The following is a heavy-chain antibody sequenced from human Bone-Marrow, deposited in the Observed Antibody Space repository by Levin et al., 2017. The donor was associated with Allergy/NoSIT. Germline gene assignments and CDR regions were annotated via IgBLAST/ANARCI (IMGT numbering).Heavy chain of an antibody. D-gene: IGHD3-10*02. V-gene: IGHV1-58*01. J-gene: IGHJ5*02. CDR3: AAGPYADYVRWFDP. CDR2: IVAGSGDT. Sequence: KISCKASGINLSSAALQWVRKGRGQDLEWIGWIVAGSGDTNYAEEFQERVTITRDMSTSTAYMELTRLTSEDTAVYYCAAGPYADYVRWFDPWGQGTLVTVTS. CDR1: GINLSSAA.